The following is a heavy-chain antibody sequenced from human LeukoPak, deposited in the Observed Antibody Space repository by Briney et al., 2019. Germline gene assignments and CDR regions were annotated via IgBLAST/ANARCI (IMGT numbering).Heavy chain of an antibody. CDR2: ISGSGGST. J-gene: IGHJ4*02. Sequence: PGGSLRLSCAASGFTFSSYAMSWVRQAPGKGLEWVSAISGSGGSTYYADSVKGRFTIPRDNSKNTLYLQMDSLRAEDTAVYYCAKDINDLSPYYDSSGYYNYWGQGTLVTVSS. D-gene: IGHD3-22*01. CDR3: AKDINDLSPYYDSSGYYNY. CDR1: GFTFSSYA. V-gene: IGHV3-23*01.